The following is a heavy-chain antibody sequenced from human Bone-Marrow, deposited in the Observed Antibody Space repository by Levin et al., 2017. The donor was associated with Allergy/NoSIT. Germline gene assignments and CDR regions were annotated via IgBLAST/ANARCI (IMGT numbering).Heavy chain of an antibody. CDR2: IKSNADGGTT. V-gene: IGHV3-15*05. Sequence: GGSLRLSCAGSGFTFTTAWLNWVRQAPGMGLEWIGRIKSNADGGTTDYAAPVKGRFIISRDDSRNMLFLQMSSLKPEDSAIYYWAMDLRRGFWGQGTLVTVSS. CDR3: AMDLRRGF. CDR1: GFTFTTAW. J-gene: IGHJ4*02. D-gene: IGHD4-17*01.